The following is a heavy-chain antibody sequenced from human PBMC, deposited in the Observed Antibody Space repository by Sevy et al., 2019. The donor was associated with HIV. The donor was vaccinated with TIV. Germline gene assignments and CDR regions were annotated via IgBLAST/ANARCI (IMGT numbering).Heavy chain of an antibody. CDR1: GFTFSSYG. CDR3: AKELAYCSSTSCYLYFDY. CDR2: ISYDGSNK. J-gene: IGHJ4*02. D-gene: IGHD2-2*01. Sequence: GGSLRLSCAASGFTFSSYGMHWVRQAPGKWLEWVAVISYDGSNKYYADSVKGRFTISRDNSKNTLYLQMNSLRAEDTAVYYCAKELAYCSSTSCYLYFDYWGQGTLVTVSS. V-gene: IGHV3-30*18.